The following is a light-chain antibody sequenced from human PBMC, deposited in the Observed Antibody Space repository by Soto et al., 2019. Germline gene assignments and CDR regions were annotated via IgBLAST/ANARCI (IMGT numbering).Light chain of an antibody. J-gene: IGKJ1*01. CDR1: QSVSSSY. CDR2: DES. V-gene: IGKV3-20*01. Sequence: EIALTQSPGTLSLSPGERATLSCRASQSVSSSYLAWYQQKPGQAPRLLIYDESNRATGIPARFSGSGSGTELTLTISRLQPDDFATYYCQKYNSYAWTCGQGTKVDIK. CDR3: QKYNSYAWT.